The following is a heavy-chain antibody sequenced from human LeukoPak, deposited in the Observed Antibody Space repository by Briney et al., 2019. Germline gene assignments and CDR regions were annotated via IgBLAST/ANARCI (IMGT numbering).Heavy chain of an antibody. CDR3: AREELATVDPNFDL. Sequence: PSETLSLTCTVSGGSISSGSYYWSWIRQPAGKGLEWIGRIHASGSTNYNPSLKSRVTISVDTSKNQFSLKLSSVTAADTAVYYCAREELATVDPNFDLWGQGTLVTVSS. D-gene: IGHD5-24*01. V-gene: IGHV4-61*02. J-gene: IGHJ4*02. CDR2: IHASGST. CDR1: GGSISSGSYY.